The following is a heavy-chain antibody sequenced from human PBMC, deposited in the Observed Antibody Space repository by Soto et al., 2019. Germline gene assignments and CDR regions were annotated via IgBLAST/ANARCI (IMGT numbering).Heavy chain of an antibody. CDR3: ARSGDNYNLLDY. CDR1: GFTFIDYY. J-gene: IGHJ4*02. CDR2: SSNSGTFT. Sequence: RLSCEGSGFTFIDYYMSWIRQSPGKWLEWISYSSNSGTFTKYADSVKGRFSISRDNTKNLLFLQMNSLRAEDTALYYCARSGDNYNLLDYWGQGTPVTVSS. D-gene: IGHD1-1*01. V-gene: IGHV3-11*06.